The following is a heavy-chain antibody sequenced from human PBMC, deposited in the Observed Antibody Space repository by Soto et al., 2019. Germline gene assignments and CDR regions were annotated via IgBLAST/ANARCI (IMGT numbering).Heavy chain of an antibody. CDR1: GFTFSSYG. CDR2: ISYDGSNK. J-gene: IGHJ6*02. CDR3: AKEISSGWYYYYYGMDV. V-gene: IGHV3-30*18. D-gene: IGHD6-19*01. Sequence: GGSLRLSCAASGFTFSSYGMHWVRQAPGKGLEWVAVISYDGSNKYYADSVKGRFTISRDNSKNTLYLQMNSLRAEDTAVCYCAKEISSGWYYYYYGMDVWGQGTTVTVSS.